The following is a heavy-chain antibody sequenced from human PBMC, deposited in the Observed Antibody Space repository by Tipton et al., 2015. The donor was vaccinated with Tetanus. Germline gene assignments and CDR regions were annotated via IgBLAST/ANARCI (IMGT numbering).Heavy chain of an antibody. Sequence: TLSLTCTVSGGSVSSSTYYWVWIRQPPGEGLEWVGSISYSGTTDYNPSLKSRVTISVDTSKNQFSLKLNFVTAADTGVYYCARDGGDSGHWGQGTQVTVSS. CDR3: ARDGGDSGH. V-gene: IGHV4-39*07. CDR1: GGSVSSSTYY. CDR2: ISYSGTT. J-gene: IGHJ4*02. D-gene: IGHD2-21*01.